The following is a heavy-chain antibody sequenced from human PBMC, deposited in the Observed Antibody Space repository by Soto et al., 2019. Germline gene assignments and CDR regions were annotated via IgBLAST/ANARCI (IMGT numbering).Heavy chain of an antibody. CDR2: IIPILGIA. CDR3: ARESGAWYSTSPPVVDP. D-gene: IGHD6-13*01. Sequence: ASVKVSCKASGGTFSSYTISWVRQAPGQGLEWMGRIIPILGIANYAQKFQGRVTITADKSTSTAYMELSSLRSEDTAVYYCARESGAWYSTSPPVVDPWGQGTLVTVSS. J-gene: IGHJ5*02. CDR1: GGTFSSYT. V-gene: IGHV1-69*04.